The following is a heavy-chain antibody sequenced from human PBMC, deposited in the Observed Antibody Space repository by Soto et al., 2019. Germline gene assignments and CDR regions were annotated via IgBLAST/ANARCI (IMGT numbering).Heavy chain of an antibody. J-gene: IGHJ5*02. Sequence: ASVKVSCKASGYTFTSYDINWVRQATGQGLEWMGWMNPNSGNTGYAQKFQGRVTMTRNTSISTAYMELSSLRSEDTAVYYCARGHYSSSPTGGWFDPWGQGTLVTVSS. V-gene: IGHV1-8*01. CDR1: GYTFTSYD. D-gene: IGHD6-6*01. CDR2: MNPNSGNT. CDR3: ARGHYSSSPTGGWFDP.